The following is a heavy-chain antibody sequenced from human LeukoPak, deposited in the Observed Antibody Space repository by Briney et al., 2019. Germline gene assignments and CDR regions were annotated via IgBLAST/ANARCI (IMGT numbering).Heavy chain of an antibody. D-gene: IGHD3-10*01. CDR3: ARGFHSDGSGSLDY. J-gene: IGHJ4*02. Sequence: PGGSLRLSCAASGFTFSSYAMHWVRQAPGKGLEWVAVISYDGSNKYYADSVKGRFTISRDNSKNTLYLQMNSLRSEDTAMYYCARGFHSDGSGSLDYWGQGTLVTVSS. CDR1: GFTFSSYA. V-gene: IGHV3-30-3*01. CDR2: ISYDGSNK.